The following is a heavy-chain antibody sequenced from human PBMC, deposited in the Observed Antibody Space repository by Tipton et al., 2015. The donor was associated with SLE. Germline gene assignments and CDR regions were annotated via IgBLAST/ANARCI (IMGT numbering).Heavy chain of an antibody. CDR1: GFTFSSYA. CDR3: ARGAPPTFY. V-gene: IGHV4-34*01. J-gene: IGHJ4*02. CDR2: INHSGST. Sequence: LRLSCAASGFTFSSYAMSWIRQPPGKGLEWIGEINHSGSTNYNPSLKSRVTISVDTSKNQFSLKLSSVTAADTAVYYCARGAPPTFYWGQGTLVTVSS.